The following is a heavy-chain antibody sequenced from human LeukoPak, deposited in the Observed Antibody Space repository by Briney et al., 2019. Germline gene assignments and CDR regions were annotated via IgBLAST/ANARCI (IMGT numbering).Heavy chain of an antibody. Sequence: GGSLRLSCAVSGFNFDDYAMHWVRQAPGRGLEWVSGINWKTGNGIYAASVKGRFTISRDNAKNSLYLQMSSLRAEDTALYYCTRRAARWQFDLWGRGTLLTVSS. J-gene: IGHJ2*01. CDR1: GFNFDDYA. V-gene: IGHV3-9*01. CDR3: TRRAARWQFDL. CDR2: INWKTGNG. D-gene: IGHD5-24*01.